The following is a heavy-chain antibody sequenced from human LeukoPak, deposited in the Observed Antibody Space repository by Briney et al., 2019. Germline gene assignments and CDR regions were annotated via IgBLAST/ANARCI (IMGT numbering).Heavy chain of an antibody. Sequence: SETLSLTCAVYGGSFSGYYWSWIRQPPGKGLGWIGEINHGGSTNYNPSFKSRVTISVDTSKNQFSLKLSSVTAADTAVYYCARRYYSGSTPSMDVWDKGTTVTVSS. CDR3: ARRYYSGSTPSMDV. D-gene: IGHD3-10*01. V-gene: IGHV4-34*01. CDR1: GGSFSGYY. J-gene: IGHJ6*04. CDR2: INHGGST.